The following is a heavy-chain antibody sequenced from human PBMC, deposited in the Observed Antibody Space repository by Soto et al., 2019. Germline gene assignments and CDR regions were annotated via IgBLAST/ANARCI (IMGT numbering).Heavy chain of an antibody. J-gene: IGHJ4*02. D-gene: IGHD6-13*01. CDR2: INAGNGNT. CDR1: GGTFSSYA. Sequence: ASVKVSCKASGGTFSSYAMHWVRQAPGQRLEWMGWINAGNGNTKYSQKFQGRVTITRDTSASTAYMELSSLRSEDTAVYYCARALYSSSWYGDYWGQGTLVTVSS. CDR3: ARALYSSSWYGDY. V-gene: IGHV1-3*01.